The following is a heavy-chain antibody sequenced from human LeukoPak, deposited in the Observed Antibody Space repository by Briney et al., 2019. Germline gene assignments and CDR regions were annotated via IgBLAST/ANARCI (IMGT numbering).Heavy chain of an antibody. CDR3: AREDGHPDYDSSGYYWGY. Sequence: ASVKVSCKASGYTFTSYGISWVRQAPGQGLEWTGWISAYNGNTNYAQKLQGRVTMTTDTSTSTAYMELRSLRSDDTAVYYCAREDGHPDYDSSGYYWGYWGQGTLVTVSS. D-gene: IGHD3-22*01. J-gene: IGHJ4*02. CDR1: GYTFTSYG. V-gene: IGHV1-18*01. CDR2: ISAYNGNT.